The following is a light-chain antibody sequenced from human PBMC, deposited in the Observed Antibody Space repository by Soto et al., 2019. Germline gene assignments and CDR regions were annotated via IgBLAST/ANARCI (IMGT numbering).Light chain of an antibody. CDR2: GAT. V-gene: IGKV3-20*01. J-gene: IGKJ5*01. CDR3: QQYGSSPIT. Sequence: EIELTQSPDTLSLSPGERATLSCRASESVATTGLAWYQHRRGQAPRLLIFGATGRATGIPDRFSGSGSGADFTLTIDRLEPEDFAVYYCQQYGSSPITFGQGTRLEIK. CDR1: ESVATTG.